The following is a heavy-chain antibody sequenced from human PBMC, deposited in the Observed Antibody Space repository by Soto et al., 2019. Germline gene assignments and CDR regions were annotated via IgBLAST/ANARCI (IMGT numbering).Heavy chain of an antibody. CDR2: IYPGDSDT. V-gene: IGHV5-51*01. J-gene: IGHJ4*02. D-gene: IGHD1-26*01. Sequence: PGESLKISCKGSGYIFTNYWSGWVRQMPGKGLEWMGIIYPGDSDTKYSPSFQGQVTISADKSINTAYLQWSSLKASDTAMYYCASLSRLGPRSAFDYWGQGTLVTVSS. CDR1: GYIFTNYW. CDR3: ASLSRLGPRSAFDY.